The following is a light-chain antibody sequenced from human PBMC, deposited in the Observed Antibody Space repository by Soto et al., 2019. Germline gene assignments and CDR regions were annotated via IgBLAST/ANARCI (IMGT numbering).Light chain of an antibody. Sequence: DIPLTQSPSFLSASVGDRVTITCRASQGISSYLAWYQQKPGKAPKLLIYDASTLQGGVPSSFSGSGSGTEFTLTISSLQPEDFATYYCQQLNSSPLTFGGGTKVEIK. CDR3: QQLNSSPLT. CDR2: DAS. J-gene: IGKJ4*01. CDR1: QGISSY. V-gene: IGKV1-9*01.